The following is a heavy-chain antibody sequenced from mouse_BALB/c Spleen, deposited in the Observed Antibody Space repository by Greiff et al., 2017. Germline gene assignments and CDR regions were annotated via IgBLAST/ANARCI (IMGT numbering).Heavy chain of an antibody. V-gene: IGHV1-9*01. CDR1: GYTFSSYW. CDR2: ILPGSGST. CDR3: AKRIWAAWFAY. Sequence: QVQLQQSGAELMKPGASVKISCKATGYTFSSYWIEWVKQRPGHGLEWIGEILPGSGSTNYNEKFKGKATFTADTSSNTAYMQLSSLTSEDSAVYYCAKRIWAAWFAYWGQGTLVTVSA. D-gene: IGHD1-1*02. J-gene: IGHJ3*01.